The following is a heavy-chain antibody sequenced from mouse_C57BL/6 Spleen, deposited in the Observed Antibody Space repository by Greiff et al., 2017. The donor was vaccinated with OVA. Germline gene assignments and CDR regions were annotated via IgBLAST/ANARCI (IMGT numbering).Heavy chain of an antibody. J-gene: IGHJ3*01. CDR3: ATGTEFAY. Sequence: EVMLVESGGGLVQPKGSLKLSCAASGFSFNTYAMNWVRQAPGKGLAWVARIRSKSNNYATYYADSVKDRFTISRDDSESMLYLQMNNLKTEDTAMYYCATGTEFAYWGQGTLVTVSA. V-gene: IGHV10-1*01. CDR2: IRSKSNNYAT. D-gene: IGHD4-1*02. CDR1: GFSFNTYA.